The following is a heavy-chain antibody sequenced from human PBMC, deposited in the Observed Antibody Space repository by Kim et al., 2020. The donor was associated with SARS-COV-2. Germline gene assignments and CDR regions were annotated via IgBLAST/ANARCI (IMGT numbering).Heavy chain of an antibody. V-gene: IGHV4-34*01. Sequence: SETLSLTCAVYGGSFSGDYWSWICQPQLKGMEWIGEINHSGRTNNNPSPKSRVTISGDTSKNQFSLNLTPVTAADTAVYYCARRLSNTSGWGSHYCDLWGQGTLVTVSS. D-gene: IGHD3-10*01. CDR2: INHSGRT. CDR1: GGSFSGDY. J-gene: IGHJ4*02. CDR3: ARRLSNTSGWGSHYCDL.